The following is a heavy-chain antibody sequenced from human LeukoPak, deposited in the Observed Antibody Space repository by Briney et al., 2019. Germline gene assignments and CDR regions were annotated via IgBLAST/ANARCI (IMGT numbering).Heavy chain of an antibody. J-gene: IGHJ6*02. Sequence: ASVKVSCKASGYTFTSYGISWVRQAPGQGLEWMGWISAYNGNTNYAQKLQGRVTMTTDTSTSTAYMELRSLRSDDTAVYYCARDHGSGSWYYYYGMDVWGQGTTVTVS. CDR2: ISAYNGNT. CDR3: ARDHGSGSWYYYYGMDV. V-gene: IGHV1-18*01. D-gene: IGHD3-10*01. CDR1: GYTFTSYG.